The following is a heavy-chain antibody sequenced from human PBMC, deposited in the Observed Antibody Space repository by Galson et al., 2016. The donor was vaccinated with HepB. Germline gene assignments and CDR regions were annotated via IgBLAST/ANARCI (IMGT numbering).Heavy chain of an antibody. CDR2: IDPSDSYT. J-gene: IGHJ4*02. Sequence: QSGAEVKKTGESLRISCKASGYSFTSYWISWVRQMPGKGLEWIGNIDPSDSYTQYSPSFQGHVTISVDKSVSTTYLQLNTLKASDTAMFYCVRFAIAVVGQDYWGQGTLVTVS. D-gene: IGHD6-19*01. V-gene: IGHV5-10-1*01. CDR3: VRFAIAVVGQDY. CDR1: GYSFTSYW.